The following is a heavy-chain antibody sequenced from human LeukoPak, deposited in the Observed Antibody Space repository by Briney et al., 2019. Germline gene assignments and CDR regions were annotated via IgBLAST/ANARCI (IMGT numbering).Heavy chain of an antibody. V-gene: IGHV1-18*01. CDR2: ISAYNSYT. CDR1: GYTFISYG. D-gene: IGHD3-22*01. J-gene: IGHJ4*02. Sequence: ASVNVSCKTSGYTFISYGISWVRQAPGQGLEWVGWISAYNSYTNYARKFQPTVTMTTDTSTKTAFLELRNLKADDTAVYYCARGYFDSSGYRYFYDNWGQGTLVTVSS. CDR3: ARGYFDSSGYRYFYDN.